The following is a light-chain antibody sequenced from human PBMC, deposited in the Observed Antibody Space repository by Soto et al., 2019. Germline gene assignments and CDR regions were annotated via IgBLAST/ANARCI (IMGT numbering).Light chain of an antibody. Sequence: QSALTQPPSASGSPGQSVTISCAGNSRDVGGYKYVSWYHQHQGKAPKLIIYEVSERPSGVPNRFSGYKSANTASLTVSGLQAEDEADYYCSSDAGGNKLLFGGGTKLTVL. CDR2: EVS. CDR3: SSDAGGNKLL. V-gene: IGLV2-8*01. CDR1: SRDVGGYKY. J-gene: IGLJ2*01.